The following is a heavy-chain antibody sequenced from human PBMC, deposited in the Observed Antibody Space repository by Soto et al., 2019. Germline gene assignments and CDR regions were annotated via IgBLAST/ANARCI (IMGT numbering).Heavy chain of an antibody. CDR1: GGSFSGYY. Sequence: QVQLQQWGAGLLEPSETLSLTCAVYGGSFSGYYWGWFRQPPGKGLEWIGEVKHSGNINYNPSLKTRLTLSVDTSKNQFSLKLSSMTAADTAMYYCARGSHFDFSIGYAYSFDVWGQGTMVTVSS. V-gene: IGHV4-34*01. D-gene: IGHD3-3*01. CDR3: ARGSHFDFSIGYAYSFDV. CDR2: VKHSGNI. J-gene: IGHJ3*01.